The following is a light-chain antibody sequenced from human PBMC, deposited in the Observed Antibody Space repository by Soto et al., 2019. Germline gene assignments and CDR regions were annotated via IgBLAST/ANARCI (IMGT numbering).Light chain of an antibody. J-gene: IGLJ1*01. V-gene: IGLV1-51*01. CDR1: SSNIGGNS. Sequence: QSVLTQPPSVSAARGQKVTISCSGSSSNIGGNSVSWYQQLPGTAPKLLIYDDNKRPSGIPDRFSGSKSGTSATLGITGFQTGDEADYYCGSWDSSLSAYVFGTGTKVPS. CDR2: DDN. CDR3: GSWDSSLSAYV.